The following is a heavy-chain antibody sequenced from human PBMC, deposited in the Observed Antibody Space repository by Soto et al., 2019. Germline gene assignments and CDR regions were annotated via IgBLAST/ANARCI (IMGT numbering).Heavy chain of an antibody. CDR3: ARPIPRWSYHYGMDV. Sequence: QLVESGGRGVQPGKSLRLSCEASEFTFSSYAMHWVRQARGRGLEWVALISFDGTKEYYADSVKGRFIISRDNSKGMVYLQMDSLRPEDTAIYYCARPIPRWSYHYGMDVWGQGTTVTVSS. CDR2: ISFDGTKE. D-gene: IGHD2-15*01. CDR1: EFTFSSYA. J-gene: IGHJ6*02. V-gene: IGHV3-30*03.